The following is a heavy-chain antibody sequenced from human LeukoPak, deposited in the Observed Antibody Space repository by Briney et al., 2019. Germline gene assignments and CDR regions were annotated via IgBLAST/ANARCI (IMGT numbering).Heavy chain of an antibody. J-gene: IGHJ3*02. V-gene: IGHV4-38-2*02. Sequence: SETLSLTCTVSGYFISSGYYWGWIRQPPGKGLEWIGSIHHSGSTYYNPSLRSRVTISVDTSKNQFSLKLTSVTAADTAVYYCARAGCSGGSCYGSRGAFDIWGQGTMVTVSS. CDR2: IHHSGST. CDR3: ARAGCSGGSCYGSRGAFDI. D-gene: IGHD2-15*01. CDR1: GYFISSGYY.